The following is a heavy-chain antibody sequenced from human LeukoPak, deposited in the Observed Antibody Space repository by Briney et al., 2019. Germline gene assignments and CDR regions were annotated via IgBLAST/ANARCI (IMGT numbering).Heavy chain of an antibody. J-gene: IGHJ2*01. CDR1: GFTFSSHN. D-gene: IGHD3-22*01. CDR2: ISTSSSYI. Sequence: PGGSLRLSCAASGFTFSSHNMNWVRQAPGKGLEWVSSISTSSSYIYYADSVKGRFTNSRDNAKNSLYLQMNSLRAEDTAVYYCVRDGHDSSGYYWAWSFDLWGRGTLVTVSS. V-gene: IGHV3-21*01. CDR3: VRDGHDSSGYYWAWSFDL.